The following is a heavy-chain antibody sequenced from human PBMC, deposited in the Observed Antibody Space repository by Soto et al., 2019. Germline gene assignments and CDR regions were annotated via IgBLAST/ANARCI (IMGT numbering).Heavy chain of an antibody. V-gene: IGHV3-23*01. CDR3: AKDATRTSGWYYFDY. CDR2: ITYNSDAT. D-gene: IGHD6-19*01. J-gene: IGHJ4*02. Sequence: PGGSLRLSCAASGFSFSTLAMGWVRLAPGQGLEWVSGITYNSDATHYTDSVKGRFAIARDNSKSMLYLLMHGLRDEDTAVYYCAKDATRTSGWYYFDYWGQGALVAVSS. CDR1: GFSFSTLA.